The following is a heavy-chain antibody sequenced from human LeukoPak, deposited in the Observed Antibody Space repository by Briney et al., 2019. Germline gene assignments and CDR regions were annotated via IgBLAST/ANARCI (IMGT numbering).Heavy chain of an antibody. CDR2: IKQDGSDR. Sequence: GGFLRLSCTASGFTFSDYWMIWVRQVLGKGLQWVADIKQDGSDRFYVDSVKGRFTISRDNAKNSVYLQMNSLRAEETAVYYCTGLYCGIGICYPYYIDGWGKGTTVTVSS. J-gene: IGHJ6*03. V-gene: IGHV3-7*01. CDR3: TGLYCGIGICYPYYIDG. CDR1: GFTFSDYW. D-gene: IGHD3-3*01.